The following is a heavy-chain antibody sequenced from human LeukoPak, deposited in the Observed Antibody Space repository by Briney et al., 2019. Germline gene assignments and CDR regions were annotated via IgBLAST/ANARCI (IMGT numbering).Heavy chain of an antibody. CDR3: AREKRLTMARGVLDY. Sequence: ASVKVSCKASGYTFTSYYMHWVRQAPGQGLEWMGIINPSGGSTSYAQKFQGRVTMTRDTSTSTVYMELSGLRSEDTAVYCCAREKRLTMARGVLDYWGQGTLVTVSS. V-gene: IGHV1-46*01. J-gene: IGHJ4*02. CDR1: GYTFTSYY. CDR2: INPSGGST. D-gene: IGHD3-10*01.